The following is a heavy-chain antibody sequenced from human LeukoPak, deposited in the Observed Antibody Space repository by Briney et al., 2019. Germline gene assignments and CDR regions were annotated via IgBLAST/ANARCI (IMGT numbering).Heavy chain of an antibody. J-gene: IGHJ4*02. D-gene: IGHD1-26*01. CDR2: IFQSGTT. CDR3: ARDKVVVGATADF. V-gene: IGHV4-38-2*02. Sequence: SETLSLTCTVSGYSISSGNYWGWIRQPPGKGLEWIGSIFQSGTTFYNPSLKSRVTMSVDTSKNQFSLKLTSVTAADTAVYYCARDKVVVGATADFWGQGTLVTVSS. CDR1: GYSISSGNY.